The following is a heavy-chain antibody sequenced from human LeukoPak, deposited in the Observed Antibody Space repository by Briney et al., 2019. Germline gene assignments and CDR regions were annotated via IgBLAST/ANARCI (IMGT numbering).Heavy chain of an antibody. J-gene: IGHJ4*02. V-gene: IGHV3-23*01. CDR2: ISGTGGNT. D-gene: IGHD5-12*01. CDR1: GFTFSSFA. Sequence: GGSLRLSCAASGFTFSSFAMNWVRQAPGKGLEWVSTISGTGGNTYYADSVKGRFTISRDNSKNTMYLQINSLRAEDTAVYYCATVGSGYYYFDYWGQGTLVTVSS. CDR3: ATVGSGYYYFDY.